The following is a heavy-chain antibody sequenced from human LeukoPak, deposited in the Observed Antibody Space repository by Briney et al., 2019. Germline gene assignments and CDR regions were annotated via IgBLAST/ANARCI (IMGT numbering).Heavy chain of an antibody. Sequence: GGSLRLSCAASGFAFSDYYMSWIRQAPGKGLEWISYISSSGSTICYADSVKDRFTISRDNAKNSLYLQMNSLRAEDTAVYYCARDNWGSVDYWGQGTLVTVSS. J-gene: IGHJ4*02. CDR3: ARDNWGSVDY. V-gene: IGHV3-11*01. D-gene: IGHD7-27*01. CDR1: GFAFSDYY. CDR2: ISSSGSTI.